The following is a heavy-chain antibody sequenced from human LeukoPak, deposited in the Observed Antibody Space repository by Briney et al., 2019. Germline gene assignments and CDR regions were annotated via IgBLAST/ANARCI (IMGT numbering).Heavy chain of an antibody. D-gene: IGHD3-22*01. CDR2: IYYSGST. J-gene: IGHJ5*02. CDR1: GGYIGSSSYY. CDR3: ARNDYYYDSSGYQNWFDP. V-gene: IGHV4-39*07. Sequence: SETLSLTCTVSGGYIGSSSYYWGWIRQPPGKGLEWIGSIYYSGSTYYNPSLKSRVTISVDTSKNQFSLKLSSVTAADTAVYYCARNDYYYDSSGYQNWFDPWGQGTLVTVSS.